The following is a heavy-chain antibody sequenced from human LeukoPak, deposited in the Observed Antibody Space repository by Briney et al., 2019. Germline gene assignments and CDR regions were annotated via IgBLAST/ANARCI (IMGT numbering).Heavy chain of an antibody. CDR3: ARETAGDPGGEDVFGAAPYDY. Sequence: PGGSLRLSCAASGFTFSNYEMNWVRQAPGRGLEWISAMCRGGIKIYYADSVKGRFTISRDNARNSVFLQMSSLRPDDTAIYYCARETAGDPGGEDVFGAAPYDYWGQGALVTVSS. CDR2: MCRGGIKI. D-gene: IGHD3-3*01. J-gene: IGHJ4*02. V-gene: IGHV3-48*03. CDR1: GFTFSNYE.